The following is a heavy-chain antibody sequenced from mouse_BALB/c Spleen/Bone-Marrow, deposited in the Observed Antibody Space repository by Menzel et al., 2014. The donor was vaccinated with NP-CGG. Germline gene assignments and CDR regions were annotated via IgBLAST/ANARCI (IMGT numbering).Heavy chain of an antibody. CDR3: ARSGDSSGYGFAY. J-gene: IGHJ3*01. Sequence: VQGVESGPELVKPGALVKISCKASGYTFTSYDINWVKRRPGQGLEWIGWIYPGDGSTKYNEKFKGKAALTGDKSSSTAYMQLSSLTSENSAVYFCARSGDSSGYGFAYWGQGTLVTVSA. V-gene: IGHV1S56*01. CDR2: IYPGDGST. CDR1: GYTFTSYD. D-gene: IGHD3-2*01.